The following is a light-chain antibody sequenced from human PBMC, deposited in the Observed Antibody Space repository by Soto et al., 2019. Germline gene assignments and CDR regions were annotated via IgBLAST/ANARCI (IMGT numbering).Light chain of an antibody. CDR2: TTN. CDR3: PTWSSGQSGPFV. Sequence: QSVLTQPPSASGAPGQRATISCFGSNSIIGSDIVDCDKRLAGVDTEVVISTTNQRPSGVPERLSVSKSGTSASVAISGLQSEDEPNASCPTWSSGQSGPFVFGTGTQGPV. J-gene: IGLJ1*01. V-gene: IGLV1-44*01. CDR1: NSIIGSDI.